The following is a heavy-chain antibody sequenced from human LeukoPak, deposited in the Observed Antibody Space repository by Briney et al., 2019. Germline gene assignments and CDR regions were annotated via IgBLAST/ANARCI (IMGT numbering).Heavy chain of an antibody. CDR1: GFTFNSYA. D-gene: IGHD5-18*01. CDR3: ARDPTPPRGYSYGVKKAAFDI. Sequence: PGGSLRLSCAASGFTFNSYAMHWVRQAPGRGLEWVAVISYDGSNKYYADSVKGRFTISRDNSKNTLYLQMNSLRAEDTAVYYCARDPTPPRGYSYGVKKAAFDIWGQGTMVTVSS. J-gene: IGHJ3*02. CDR2: ISYDGSNK. V-gene: IGHV3-30-3*01.